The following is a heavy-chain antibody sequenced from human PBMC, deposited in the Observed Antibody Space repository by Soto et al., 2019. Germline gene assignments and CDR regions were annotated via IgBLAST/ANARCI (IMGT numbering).Heavy chain of an antibody. J-gene: IGHJ4*02. V-gene: IGHV1-3*01. CDR3: ARDGVSGWYPWDY. Sequence: GASVKVSFKASGYTFTSYAMHWVRQAPGQRLEWMGWINAGNGNTKYSQKFQGRVTITRDTSASTAYMELSSLRSEDTAVYYCARDGVSGWYPWDYWGQGTLVTVSS. CDR1: GYTFTSYA. D-gene: IGHD6-19*01. CDR2: INAGNGNT.